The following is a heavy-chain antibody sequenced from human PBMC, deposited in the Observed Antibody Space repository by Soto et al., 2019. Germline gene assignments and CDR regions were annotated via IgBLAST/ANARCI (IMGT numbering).Heavy chain of an antibody. J-gene: IGHJ6*02. D-gene: IGHD3-22*01. Sequence: ASVKVSCKASGYTFTSYAMHWVRQAPGQRLEWMGWINAGNGNTKYSQKFQGRVTITRDTSASTAYMELSSLRSEDTAVYYCARLRGYYDSSGYPYYYYGMDVWGQGTTVTVSS. CDR3: ARLRGYYDSSGYPYYYYGMDV. CDR2: INAGNGNT. CDR1: GYTFTSYA. V-gene: IGHV1-3*01.